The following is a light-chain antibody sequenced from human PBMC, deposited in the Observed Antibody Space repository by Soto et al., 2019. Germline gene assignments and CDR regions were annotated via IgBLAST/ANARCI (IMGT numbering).Light chain of an antibody. CDR2: EDT. CDR3: CSYAGSTTYV. V-gene: IGLV2-23*01. J-gene: IGLJ1*01. Sequence: QSALTQPASVSGSPGQSITISCTGTSSDDGSYNLVSWYQQHPGKAPKLMIYEDTKRPSGVSNRFSGSKSGNTASLTISGLQAEDEADYYCCSYAGSTTYVFGTGTKVTVL. CDR1: SSDDGSYNL.